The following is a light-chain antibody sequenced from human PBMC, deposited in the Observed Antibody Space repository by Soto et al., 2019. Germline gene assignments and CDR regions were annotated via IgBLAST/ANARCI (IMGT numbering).Light chain of an antibody. J-gene: IGKJ5*01. CDR1: QRVGSD. CDR2: DAS. V-gene: IGKV1-5*01. Sequence: IQLTQSPASLSASVGDRVTITCRASQRVGSDLAWYQQKPGKDHNLLIYDASSLESGVPSRFSGSGSGTEFTLTISSLQPDDFATYYCQHYNSYSITFGQGTRRRL. CDR3: QHYNSYSIT.